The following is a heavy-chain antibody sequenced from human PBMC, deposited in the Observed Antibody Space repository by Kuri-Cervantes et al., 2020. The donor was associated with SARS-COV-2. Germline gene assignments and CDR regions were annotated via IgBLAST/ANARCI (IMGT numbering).Heavy chain of an antibody. D-gene: IGHD4-17*01. V-gene: IGHV3-23*01. CDR2: ISDSGGST. CDR1: GFTFSSFG. J-gene: IGHJ4*02. CDR3: ALYGDYYY. Sequence: GESLKISCAASGFTFSSFGMSWVRQAPGKGLEWVSAISDSGGSTFYADSVKGRFTISRDNSKNTLYLQMNSLRAEDTAVYYCALYGDYYYWGQGTLVTVSS.